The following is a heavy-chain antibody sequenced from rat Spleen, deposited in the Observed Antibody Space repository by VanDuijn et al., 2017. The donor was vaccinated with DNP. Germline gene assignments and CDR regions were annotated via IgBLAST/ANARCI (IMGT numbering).Heavy chain of an antibody. CDR3: ATQWEGNAMDA. D-gene: IGHD1-11*01. CDR2: IIYDGSRT. J-gene: IGHJ4*01. Sequence: EVQLVESGGGLVQPGRSLKLSCAASGFTFSDYNMAWVRQAPKKGLEWVATIIYDGSRTYYRDSVKGRFTISKDNAKSTLYLQMDSLRSEDTATYYCATQWEGNAMDAWGQGTSVTVSS. CDR1: GFTFSDYN. V-gene: IGHV5S10*01.